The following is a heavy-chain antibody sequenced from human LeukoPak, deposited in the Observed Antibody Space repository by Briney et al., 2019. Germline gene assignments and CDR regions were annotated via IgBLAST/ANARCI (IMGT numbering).Heavy chain of an antibody. V-gene: IGHV3-30-3*01. D-gene: IGHD3-10*01. Sequence: GGSLRLSCAASGFTFSSYAMHWVRQAPGKGLERVAVISYDGSIKYYADSVKGRFTISRDNSKNTLYLKMNSLRAEDTAVYYCARDLIGDGSGSYYDAFDIWGQGTMVTVSS. J-gene: IGHJ3*02. CDR1: GFTFSSYA. CDR3: ARDLIGDGSGSYYDAFDI. CDR2: ISYDGSIK.